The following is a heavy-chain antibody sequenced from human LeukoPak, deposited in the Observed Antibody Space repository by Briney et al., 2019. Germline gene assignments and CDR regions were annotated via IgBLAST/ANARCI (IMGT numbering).Heavy chain of an antibody. Sequence: ASVTVSCKASGYTFTGYYMHWVRQAPGQGLEWMGRINPNSGGTNYAQKFQGRVTMTRDTSISTAYMELSRLRSDDTAVYYCARGGDYAKNYYYYGMDVWGQGTTVTVSS. J-gene: IGHJ6*02. CDR1: GYTFTGYY. D-gene: IGHD4-17*01. CDR3: ARGGDYAKNYYYYGMDV. CDR2: INPNSGGT. V-gene: IGHV1-2*06.